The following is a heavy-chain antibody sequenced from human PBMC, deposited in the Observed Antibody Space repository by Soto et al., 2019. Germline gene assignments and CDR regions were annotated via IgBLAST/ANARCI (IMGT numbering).Heavy chain of an antibody. D-gene: IGHD5-18*01. J-gene: IGHJ6*01. CDR2: IYYSGST. CDR1: GGXIRSGDYY. Sequence: SETLSLTCTVSGGXIRSGDYYWSWIRQPPGKGLEWIGYIYYSGSTYYNPSLKSRVTISVDTSKNQFSLKLSSVTAAYTAVYYCARDIQNGMDVLGKGTTDTVSS. CDR3: ARDIQNGMDV. V-gene: IGHV4-30-4*01.